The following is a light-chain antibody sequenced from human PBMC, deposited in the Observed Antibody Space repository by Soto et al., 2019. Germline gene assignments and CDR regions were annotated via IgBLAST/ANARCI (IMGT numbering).Light chain of an antibody. V-gene: IGKV3-15*01. CDR2: GAS. CDR3: QQYDNWPLT. J-gene: IGKJ4*01. CDR1: QSVYSN. Sequence: EILMTQSPATLSLSPGERATLSCRASQSVYSNLAWYQQKPGQAPRFLIYGASTRATGIPARFSGSGSGTEFTLTISSLQSEDFAVYYCQQYDNWPLTFGGGTKVDIK.